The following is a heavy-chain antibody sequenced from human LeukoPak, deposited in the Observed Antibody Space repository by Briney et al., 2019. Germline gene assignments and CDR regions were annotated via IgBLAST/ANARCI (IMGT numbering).Heavy chain of an antibody. CDR1: GGTFSSYA. J-gene: IGHJ4*02. Sequence: SVKVSCKASGGTFSSYAISWVRQAPGQGLEWMGGIIPIFGTANYAQKFQGRVTITADESTSTAYMELSSLRSEDTAVYYCASSRSFVQRPDSSGYYTYWGQGTLVTVSS. CDR2: IIPIFGTA. V-gene: IGHV1-69*01. D-gene: IGHD3-22*01. CDR3: ASSRSFVQRPDSSGYYTY.